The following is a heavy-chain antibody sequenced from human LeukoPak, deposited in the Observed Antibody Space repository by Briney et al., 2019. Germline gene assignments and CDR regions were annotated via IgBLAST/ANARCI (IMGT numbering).Heavy chain of an antibody. CDR2: ISSSGSTI. Sequence: PGGSLRLSCAASGFTFSSYEMNWVRQAPGKGLEWVSYISSSGSTIYYADSVKGRFTISRDNAKNSLYLQMNSLRAEDTAVYYCARDGYCSGGSCYYYYGMDVWGQGTTVTVSS. J-gene: IGHJ6*02. V-gene: IGHV3-48*03. D-gene: IGHD2-15*01. CDR3: ARDGYCSGGSCYYYYGMDV. CDR1: GFTFSSYE.